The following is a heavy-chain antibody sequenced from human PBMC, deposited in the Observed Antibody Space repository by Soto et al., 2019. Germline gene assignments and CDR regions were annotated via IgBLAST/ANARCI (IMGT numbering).Heavy chain of an antibody. CDR2: IYPGDSDT. V-gene: IGHV5-51*01. J-gene: IGHJ6*02. CDR1: GYSFTSYW. CDR3: ARQNRDYYYGMDV. Sequence: PGESLKISCKGSGYSFTSYWIAWVRQMPGKGLECMGIIYPGDSDTRYSPSFQGQVTISADKSISTAYLQWNSLEASDTAMYYCARQNRDYYYGMDVWGQGTTVTVSS.